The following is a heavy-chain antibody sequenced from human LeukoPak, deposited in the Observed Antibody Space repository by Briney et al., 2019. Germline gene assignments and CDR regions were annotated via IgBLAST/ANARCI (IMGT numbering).Heavy chain of an antibody. D-gene: IGHD6-19*01. CDR3: AREGGSSGSFYYYYYYMDV. Sequence: SETLSLTCTVSGGSISSYYWSWIRQPAGKGLEWIGRIYTSGSTNYNPSLKSRVTMSVDTSKNQFSLKLSSVTAADTAVYYCAREGGSSGSFYYYYYYMDVWGKGTTVTVSS. V-gene: IGHV4-4*07. CDR2: IYTSGST. CDR1: GGSISSYY. J-gene: IGHJ6*03.